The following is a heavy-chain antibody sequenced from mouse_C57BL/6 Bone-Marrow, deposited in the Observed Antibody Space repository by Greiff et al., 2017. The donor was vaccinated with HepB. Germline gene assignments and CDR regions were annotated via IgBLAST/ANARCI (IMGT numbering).Heavy chain of an antibody. CDR3: ARENCDVRFAY. CDR1: GYTFTSYW. Sequence: VQLQQPGAELVKPGASVKLSCKASGYTFTSYWMHWVKQRPGQGLEWIGMIHPNSGSTNYNEKFKSKATLTVDKSSSTAYIQLSSLTSEDSAVYYCARENCDVRFAYWGQGTLVTVSA. D-gene: IGHD4-1*01. CDR2: IHPNSGST. J-gene: IGHJ3*01. V-gene: IGHV1-64*01.